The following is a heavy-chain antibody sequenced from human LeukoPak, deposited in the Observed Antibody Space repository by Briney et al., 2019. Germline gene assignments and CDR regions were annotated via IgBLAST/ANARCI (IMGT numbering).Heavy chain of an antibody. J-gene: IGHJ4*02. CDR1: GGSISSYY. D-gene: IGHD4-17*01. CDR2: IYYSGST. V-gene: IGHV4-59*01. Sequence: SETLSLTCTVCGGSISSYYWSWIRQPPGKGLEWIGYIYYSGSTNCNPSLKSRVTISVDTSKNQFSLKLSSVTAADTAVYYCARDPYGDYFFDYWGQGTLVTVSS. CDR3: ARDPYGDYFFDY.